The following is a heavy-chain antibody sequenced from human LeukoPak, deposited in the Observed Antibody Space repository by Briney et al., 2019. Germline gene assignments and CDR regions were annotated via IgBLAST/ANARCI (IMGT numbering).Heavy chain of an antibody. Sequence: GGSLRLSCAASGFTFGTYAMTWVRQAPGKGLEWVSGISGSGGSTYYADSVKGRFTISRDNSKNTLHLHMNSLRAEDTAVYYCAKEMAATDAFDYWGQGTLVTVSS. D-gene: IGHD5-24*01. CDR2: ISGSGGST. CDR3: AKEMAATDAFDY. V-gene: IGHV3-23*01. CDR1: GFTFGTYA. J-gene: IGHJ4*02.